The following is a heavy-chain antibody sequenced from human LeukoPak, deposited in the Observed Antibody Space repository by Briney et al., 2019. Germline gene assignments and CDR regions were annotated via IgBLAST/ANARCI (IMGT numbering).Heavy chain of an antibody. CDR2: ISDSGGST. Sequence: GGSLRLSRAASGFTFSSYAMSWVRQAPGKGLEWVSTISDSGGSTYYADSVKGRFTISRDNSKNTLYLQMNSLRAEDTAVYYCAKGGSTSRDYGDYFGWGQGTLVTVSS. D-gene: IGHD4-17*01. J-gene: IGHJ4*02. CDR1: GFTFSSYA. CDR3: AKGGSTSRDYGDYFG. V-gene: IGHV3-23*01.